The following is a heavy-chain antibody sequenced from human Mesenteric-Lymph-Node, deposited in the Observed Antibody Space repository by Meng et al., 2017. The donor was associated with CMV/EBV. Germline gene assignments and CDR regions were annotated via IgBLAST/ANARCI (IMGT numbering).Heavy chain of an antibody. CDR2: MNWNGGST. D-gene: IGHD1-26*01. CDR3: AKYGSGLSGTYEFDY. Sequence: GGSLRLSCAASGFTFDDYGMSWVRQTPGKGLEWVSGMNWNGGSTGYADSVKGRFTISRDNAKNSLYLQMNSLRVEDTALYYCAKYGSGLSGTYEFDYWGQGTLVTVSS. CDR1: GFTFDDYG. J-gene: IGHJ4*02. V-gene: IGHV3-20*04.